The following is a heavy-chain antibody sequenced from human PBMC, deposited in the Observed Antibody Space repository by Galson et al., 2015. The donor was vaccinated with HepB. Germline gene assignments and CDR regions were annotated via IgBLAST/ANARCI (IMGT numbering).Heavy chain of an antibody. CDR1: GFTFDNFA. Sequence: SLRLSCAASGFTFDNFAMHWVRQVPGKGLEWVSGISWDSGSSGYADYVKGRFTISRDNSKNSLYLQMNSLRPEDTAVYYCTKDRWDLLRMGAFDVWGQGTLVTVSS. CDR2: ISWDSGSS. J-gene: IGHJ3*01. V-gene: IGHV3-9*01. CDR3: TKDRWDLLRMGAFDV. D-gene: IGHD2-8*01.